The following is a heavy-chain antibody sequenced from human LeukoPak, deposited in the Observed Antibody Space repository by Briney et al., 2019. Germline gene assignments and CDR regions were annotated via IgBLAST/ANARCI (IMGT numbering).Heavy chain of an antibody. CDR3: AKWGDFDILTGYYVSDF. V-gene: IGHV3-23*01. CDR2: VTGRGSST. Sequence: GGSLRLSCVASGFTFSNYAMSWVRQAPGKRLEWVSAVTGRGSSTYYADSVKGQFTISRDNSRNTLFLQMNSLRAEDTAIYYCAKWGDFDILTGYYVSDFWGQGTLVTVSS. J-gene: IGHJ4*02. CDR1: GFTFSNYA. D-gene: IGHD3-9*01.